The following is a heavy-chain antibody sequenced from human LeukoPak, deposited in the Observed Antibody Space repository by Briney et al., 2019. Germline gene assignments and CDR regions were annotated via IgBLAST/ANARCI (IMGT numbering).Heavy chain of an antibody. CDR2: IYHSGST. Sequence: GSLRLSCTASGFTFSSFAMSWVRQAPGKGLEWIGEIYHSGSTNYNPSLKSRVTISVDTSKNQFSLKVSSVTAADTAVYYCAREASSSGLDYWGQGTLVTVSS. V-gene: IGHV4-4*02. D-gene: IGHD6-6*01. CDR3: AREASSSGLDY. J-gene: IGHJ4*02. CDR1: GFTFSSFAM.